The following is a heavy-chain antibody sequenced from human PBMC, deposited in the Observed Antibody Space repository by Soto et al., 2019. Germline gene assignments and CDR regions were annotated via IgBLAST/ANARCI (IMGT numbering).Heavy chain of an antibody. D-gene: IGHD2-2*01. J-gene: IGHJ4*02. V-gene: IGHV4-59*01. CDR3: ARVGGDIVVVQELNLYFDY. Sequence: SETLSLTCTVSGGSISSYYWSWIRQPPGKGLEWIGYIYYSGSTNYNPSLKSRVTISVDTSKNQFSLKLSSVTAADTAVYYCARVGGDIVVVQELNLYFDYWGQGTLVTVSS. CDR1: GGSISSYY. CDR2: IYYSGST.